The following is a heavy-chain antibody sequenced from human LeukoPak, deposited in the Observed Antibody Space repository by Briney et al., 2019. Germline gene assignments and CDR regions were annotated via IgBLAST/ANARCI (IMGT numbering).Heavy chain of an antibody. Sequence: GGPLRLSCAASGFNFRNYAMHWVRQAPGKAPEWVALIRFDGSHKYYADSVKGRFTISRDNSRDTLSLQMSSLRAEDTAVYYCTRSAYCTGGTCYSKTFDYWGQGTLVTVSS. CDR2: IRFDGSHK. J-gene: IGHJ4*02. CDR1: GFNFRNYA. CDR3: TRSAYCTGGTCYSKTFDY. V-gene: IGHV3-30*02. D-gene: IGHD2-15*01.